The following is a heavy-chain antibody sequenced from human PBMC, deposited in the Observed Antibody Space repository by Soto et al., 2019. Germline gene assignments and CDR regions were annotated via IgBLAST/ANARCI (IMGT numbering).Heavy chain of an antibody. Sequence: QVQLVQSGAEVKKPGASVRVSCKASGYTFTNYDINWMRQAGGQGLEWLGWMNPSSGQTGYAQKFQGRVTMTRDTSTSTAYVDLSGLTYEDSAVYYCARNKWATGDLDHWGHGTLVTVSS. CDR2: MNPSSGQT. D-gene: IGHD4-17*01. CDR1: GYTFTNYD. J-gene: IGHJ4*01. V-gene: IGHV1-8*01. CDR3: ARNKWATGDLDH.